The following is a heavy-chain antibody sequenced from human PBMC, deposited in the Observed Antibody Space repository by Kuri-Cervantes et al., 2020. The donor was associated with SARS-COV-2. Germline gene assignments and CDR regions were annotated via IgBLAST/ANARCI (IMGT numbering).Heavy chain of an antibody. CDR2: IYHSGST. D-gene: IGHD2-15*01. CDR1: GGSISSGGYS. Sequence: SETLSLTCAVSGGSISSGGYSWSWIRQPPGKGLEWIGYIYHSGSTYYNPSLKSRVTISVDTSKNQFSLKLSSVTAADTAVYYCASSGHKVAFDIWGQGTMVTVSS. V-gene: IGHV4-30-2*01. J-gene: IGHJ3*02. CDR3: ASSGHKVAFDI.